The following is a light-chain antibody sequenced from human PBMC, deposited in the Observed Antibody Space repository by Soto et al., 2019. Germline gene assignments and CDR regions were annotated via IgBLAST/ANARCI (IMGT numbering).Light chain of an antibody. CDR1: QSISSW. CDR3: QQYNSYSS. J-gene: IGKJ3*01. CDR2: DAS. V-gene: IGKV1-5*01. Sequence: DIQMTQSPSTLSASVGDRVTITSRASQSISSWLAWYQQKPGKAPKLLIYDASSLESGVPSRFSGTGSGTEFTLTISSLQPDDFASYYCQQYNSYSSIGPGTKVDIK.